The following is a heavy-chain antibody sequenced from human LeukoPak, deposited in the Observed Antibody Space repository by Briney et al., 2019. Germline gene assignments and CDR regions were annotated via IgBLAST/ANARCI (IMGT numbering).Heavy chain of an antibody. CDR2: IKEDGSLK. CDR1: GFTFSTYW. D-gene: IGHD5-18*01. V-gene: IGHV3-7*01. Sequence: PGGSLRLSCAASGFTFSTYWMTWVRLAPGKGLEWVANIKEDGSLKYYVDSVKGRFTISRDNAKNSLYLQMNSLRDEDTAVYYCARDQKHGYTYGYPLDYWGQGTLVTVSS. CDR3: ARDQKHGYTYGYPLDY. J-gene: IGHJ4*02.